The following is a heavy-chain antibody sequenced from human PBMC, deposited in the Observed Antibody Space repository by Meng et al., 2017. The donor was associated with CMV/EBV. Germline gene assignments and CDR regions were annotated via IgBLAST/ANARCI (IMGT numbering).Heavy chain of an antibody. V-gene: IGHV4-34*01. CDR2: INHSGST. J-gene: IGHJ5*02. Sequence: SETLSLTCAVYGGSFSGYYRSWIRQPPGKGLEWIGEINHSGSTNYNPSLKSRVTISVDTSKNQFSLKLSSVTAADTAVYYCARGYYDFWSGYYRAGWFDPWGQGTLVTVSS. CDR3: ARGYYDFWSGYYRAGWFDP. CDR1: GGSFSGYY. D-gene: IGHD3-3*01.